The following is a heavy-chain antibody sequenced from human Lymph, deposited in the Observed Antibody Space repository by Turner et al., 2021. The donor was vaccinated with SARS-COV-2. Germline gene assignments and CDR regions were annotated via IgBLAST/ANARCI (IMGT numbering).Heavy chain of an antibody. D-gene: IGHD2-2*01. CDR3: ARVLSPTRVVVVPAARSRYSYGMDV. Sequence: QMQLVQSGAEVKKPGSSVKVSCEASGGSFNSSAIRWVRQAPGQGHEWVGGIVSIFGTANYAQKFQGTVTVSADESTSRDYMERSSLRSEDTAVYYCARVLSPTRVVVVPAARSRYSYGMDVWGQGTTVTVSS. CDR1: GGSFNSSA. J-gene: IGHJ6*02. V-gene: IGHV1-69*01. CDR2: IVSIFGTA.